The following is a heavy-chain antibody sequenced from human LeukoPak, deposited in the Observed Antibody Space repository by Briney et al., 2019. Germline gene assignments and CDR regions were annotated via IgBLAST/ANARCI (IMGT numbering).Heavy chain of an antibody. Sequence: GGSLRLSCAASGFTFSSYAMSWVRQAPGKGLEWVSYISSSGSTIYYADSVKGRFTISRDNAENSLYLQMNSLRAEDTAVYYCARETDYEIDYWGQGTLVTVSS. CDR3: ARETDYEIDY. CDR2: ISSSGSTI. D-gene: IGHD4-17*01. V-gene: IGHV3-48*04. CDR1: GFTFSSYA. J-gene: IGHJ4*02.